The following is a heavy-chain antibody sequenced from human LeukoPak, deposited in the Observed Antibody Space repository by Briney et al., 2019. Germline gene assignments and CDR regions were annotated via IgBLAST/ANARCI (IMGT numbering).Heavy chain of an antibody. D-gene: IGHD1-26*01. V-gene: IGHV4-39*01. CDR3: ARHNVGAKWGTWFDP. CDR1: GGSISSSSYY. Sequence: PSETLSLTCTVSGGSISSSSYYWGWLRQPPGKGLEWVGSIYYSGSTYYNPSLKSRVTISVDTSKNQFSLKLSSVTAADTAVYYCARHNVGAKWGTWFDPWGQGTLVTVSS. CDR2: IYYSGST. J-gene: IGHJ5*02.